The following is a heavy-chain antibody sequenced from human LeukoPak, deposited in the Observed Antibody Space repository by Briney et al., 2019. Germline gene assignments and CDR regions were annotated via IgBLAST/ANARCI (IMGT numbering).Heavy chain of an antibody. CDR3: ARGGAPDIVVVPAAHMGGYYYYGMDV. CDR1: GGSFSGYY. Sequence: PSETLSLTCAVYGGSFSGYYWSWIRQPPGKGLDWIGEINHSGSTNYNPSLKSRVTISVDTSKNQFSLKLSSVTAADTAVYYCARGGAPDIVVVPAAHMGGYYYYGMDVWGQGTTVTVSS. V-gene: IGHV4-34*01. D-gene: IGHD2-2*01. CDR2: INHSGST. J-gene: IGHJ6*02.